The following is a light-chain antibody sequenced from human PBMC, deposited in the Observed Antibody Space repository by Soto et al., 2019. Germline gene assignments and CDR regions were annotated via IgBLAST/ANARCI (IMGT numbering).Light chain of an antibody. J-gene: IGLJ3*02. V-gene: IGLV2-14*01. CDR3: SSYTSSSWV. CDR1: SSDVGCYHY. CDR2: DVS. Sequence: QSALTQPASVSGSPGQSITISCTGTSSDVGCYHYVSWYQQHPGKAPKLMIYDVSNRPSGVSNRFSGSKSGNTASLTISGLQAEDEADYYCSSYTSSSWVFGVGTQLAVL.